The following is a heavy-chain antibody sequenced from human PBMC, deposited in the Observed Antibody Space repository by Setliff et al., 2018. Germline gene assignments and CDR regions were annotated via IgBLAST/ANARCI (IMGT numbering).Heavy chain of an antibody. J-gene: IGHJ4*02. CDR3: RLAHCSTTSCEEALDC. CDR1: GYSISSGYY. CDR2: IYHSGST. D-gene: IGHD2-2*01. Sequence: SETLSLTCAVSGYSISSGYYWGWIRQPPGKGLEWIGSIYHSGSTYYNQSLKSRVTISVDTSKNQFSLNLNSVTAADTAVYYFRLAHCSTTSCEEALDCWSQGTRVTVSS. V-gene: IGHV4-38-2*01.